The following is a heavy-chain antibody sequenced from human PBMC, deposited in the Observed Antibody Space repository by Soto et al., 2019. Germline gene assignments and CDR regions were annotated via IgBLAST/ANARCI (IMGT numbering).Heavy chain of an antibody. CDR3: VKCSGNYWALDD. D-gene: IGHD1-26*01. J-gene: IGHJ4*02. V-gene: IGHV3-30*18. CDR1: GFTFSNYC. CDR2: ISYDGSSK. Sequence: QVQLVESGGGVVQPGRSLRLSCAASGFTFSNYCMYWVRQAPGKGLEWVAFISYDGSSKFYADPMKGRHTISRDNSKNTLYLQMNSLRAEDTAVYYCVKCSGNYWALDDWGQGTLVAVSS.